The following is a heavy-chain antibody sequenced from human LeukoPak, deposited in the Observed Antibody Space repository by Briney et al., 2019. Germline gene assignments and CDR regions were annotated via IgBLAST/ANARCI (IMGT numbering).Heavy chain of an antibody. Sequence: EASVKVSCKASGYTFTGYYMHWVRQAPGQGLEWMGWINPNSGGTNYAQKFQGRVTMTRDTSISTTYMEVSRLRSDDTAVYYCARAGGQQLPGFDYWGQGTLVTVSS. V-gene: IGHV1-2*02. J-gene: IGHJ4*02. CDR1: GYTFTGYY. CDR2: INPNSGGT. D-gene: IGHD6-13*01. CDR3: ARAGGQQLPGFDY.